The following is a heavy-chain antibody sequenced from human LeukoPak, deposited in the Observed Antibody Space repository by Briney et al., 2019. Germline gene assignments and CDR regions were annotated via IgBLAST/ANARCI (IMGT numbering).Heavy chain of an antibody. D-gene: IGHD1-26*01. V-gene: IGHV3-21*01. J-gene: IGHJ4*02. CDR2: ISSSSSYI. CDR1: GFTFSSYS. CDR3: ARAPLISGSYPFDY. Sequence: GGSLRLSCAASGFTFSSYSMNWVRQAPGKGLEWVSSISSSSSYIYYADSVKGRFTISRDNAKNSLYLQMNSLRAEDTAVYYCARAPLISGSYPFDYWGQGTLVTVSS.